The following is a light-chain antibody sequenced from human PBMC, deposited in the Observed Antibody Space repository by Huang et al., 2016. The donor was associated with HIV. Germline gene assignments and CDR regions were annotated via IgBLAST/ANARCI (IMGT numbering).Light chain of an antibody. CDR2: AAS. CDR3: LQHLSYPPA. CDR1: QDINNY. Sequence: DIQMTQSPSAMSASVGDRVNITCRANQDINNYLLWFQQKPGKVPKRLIYAASNLPNGVPSRFSGSGSGTEFTLTISNLQPEDFATYYCLQHLSYPPAFGQGTRLEIK. V-gene: IGKV1-17*03. J-gene: IGKJ5*01.